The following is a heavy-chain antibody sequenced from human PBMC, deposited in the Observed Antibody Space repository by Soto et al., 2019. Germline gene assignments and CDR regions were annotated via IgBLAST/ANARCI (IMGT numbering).Heavy chain of an antibody. D-gene: IGHD2-2*01. CDR1: GGSISTYY. CDR3: ARVPIVVIAGATYYYGTDV. V-gene: IGHV4-59*01. Sequence: PSETLSLTCTVSGGSISTYYLNWIRQPPGKGLEWIGYFYYSGSAFYNPSLRSRLTLSVDTSKNRFSLRLSSVTTADTAVYYCARVPIVVIAGATYYYGTDVWGQGTTVTVAS. CDR2: FYYSGSA. J-gene: IGHJ6*02.